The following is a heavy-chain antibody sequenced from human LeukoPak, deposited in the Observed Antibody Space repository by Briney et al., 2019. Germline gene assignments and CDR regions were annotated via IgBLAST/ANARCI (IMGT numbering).Heavy chain of an antibody. J-gene: IGHJ4*02. D-gene: IGHD4-11*01. Sequence: PSDTLSLTCAVYGGSFSGYYWSWIRQPPGKGLEWIGEINHSGSTNYNPSLKSRVTISVDTSKNQFSLKLSSVTAADTAVYYRARRGLGRLQHFDYWGQGTLVTVSS. V-gene: IGHV4-34*01. CDR3: ARRGLGRLQHFDY. CDR1: GGSFSGYY. CDR2: INHSGST.